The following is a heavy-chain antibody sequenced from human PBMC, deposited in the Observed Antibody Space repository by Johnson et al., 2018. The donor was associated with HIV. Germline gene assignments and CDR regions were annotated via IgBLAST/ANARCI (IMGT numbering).Heavy chain of an antibody. V-gene: IGHV3-30*03. CDR1: GFTFSNYG. CDR2: ITFEGSDK. Sequence: VQLVESGGGLVKPGGSLRLSCAASGFTFSNYGMHWVRQAPDKGLEWVAVITFEGSDKYYADSVKGRFTISRDNSKNTLYLQMNSLRPEDTAVYYCVRGGQWGATDAFDVWGQGTMVTVSS. D-gene: IGHD6-19*01. J-gene: IGHJ3*01. CDR3: VRGGQWGATDAFDV.